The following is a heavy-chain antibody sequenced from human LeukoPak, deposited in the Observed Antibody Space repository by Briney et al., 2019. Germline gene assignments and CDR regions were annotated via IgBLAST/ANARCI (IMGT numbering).Heavy chain of an antibody. CDR2: ISGSGGST. V-gene: IGHV3-23*01. D-gene: IGHD6-13*01. Sequence: ESPKISCQASGYTFTSYSMSCVRHPPGKELEWVSAISGSGGSTYYADSVKGRFTISRDNSKNTLYLQMNSLRAEDTAVYYCAKDKSAYSSSWYPDAFDIWGQGTMVTVSS. CDR1: GYTFTSYS. J-gene: IGHJ3*02. CDR3: AKDKSAYSSSWYPDAFDI.